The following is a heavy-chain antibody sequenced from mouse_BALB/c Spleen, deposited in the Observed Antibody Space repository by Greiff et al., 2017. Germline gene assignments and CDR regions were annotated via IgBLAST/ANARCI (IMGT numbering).Heavy chain of an antibody. CDR2: ISSGGST. J-gene: IGHJ4*01. CDR3: ARGYAMDY. V-gene: IGHV5-6-5*01. CDR1: GFTFSSYA. Sequence: VQLQESGGGLVKPGGSLKLSCAASGFTFSSYAMSWVRQTPEKRLEWVASISSGGSTYYPDSVKGRFTISRDNARNILYLQMSSLRSEDTAMYYCARGYAMDYWGQGTSVTVSS.